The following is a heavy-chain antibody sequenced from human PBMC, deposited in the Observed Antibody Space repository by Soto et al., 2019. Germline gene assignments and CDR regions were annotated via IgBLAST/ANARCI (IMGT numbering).Heavy chain of an antibody. CDR1: GFTFSSYG. J-gene: IGHJ6*02. CDR3: VKDGSSGWPYFDDMDV. CDR2: KLYDGSKK. Sequence: PGGSLRLSCAASGFTFSSYGMHWVRQAPGKGLEWVAVKLYDGSKKYYADSVKGRFTISRDNSKNTLYLQMSSLRAEDTALYYCVKDGSSGWPYFDDMDVWGQGTTVTSP. V-gene: IGHV3-30*18. D-gene: IGHD6-19*01.